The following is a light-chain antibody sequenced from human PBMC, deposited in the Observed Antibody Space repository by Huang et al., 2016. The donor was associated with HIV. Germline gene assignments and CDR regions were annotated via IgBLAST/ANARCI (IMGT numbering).Light chain of an antibody. CDR2: AAS. J-gene: IGKJ4*01. CDR1: QGISNS. Sequence: DIQMTQSPSSLSASVGDRVTITCRASQGISNSLAWYQQKPGKVPSLLIYAASTLQSGVPARFSGSRSGRDFSLTIGSLQPEDVATYYCQKYDSAPLTFGGGTKVEI. CDR3: QKYDSAPLT. V-gene: IGKV1-27*01.